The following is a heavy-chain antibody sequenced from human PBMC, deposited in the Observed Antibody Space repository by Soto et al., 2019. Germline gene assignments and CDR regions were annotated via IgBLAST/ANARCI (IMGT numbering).Heavy chain of an antibody. J-gene: IGHJ4*02. Sequence: PGESLKISCSASGFTFSNYAMHLIRQAQGKGLEYVSSISTNGGSTDYADSVKGRFTISRDNSKNTVYLQMSSLRVEDTAVYYCVKGEYYYDSSGYYPFDYWGQGTLVTVSS. V-gene: IGHV3-64D*06. CDR3: VKGEYYYDSSGYYPFDY. D-gene: IGHD3-22*01. CDR1: GFTFSNYA. CDR2: ISTNGGST.